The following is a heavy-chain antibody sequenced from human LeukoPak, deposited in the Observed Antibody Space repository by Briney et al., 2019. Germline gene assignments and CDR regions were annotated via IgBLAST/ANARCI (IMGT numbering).Heavy chain of an antibody. CDR3: ARSSSGGYYFDY. V-gene: IGHV3-48*03. CDR2: ISSSGSTI. J-gene: IGHJ4*02. CDR1: GFTFSSYE. D-gene: IGHD6-19*01. Sequence: GGSLRLSCAASGFTFSSYEMNWVRQAPGKGLEWVSYISSSGSTIYYADSVKGRFTISRDNAKNSLYLQMNSLRAEDTAVYYCARSSSGGYYFDYWGQGTLVTVSS.